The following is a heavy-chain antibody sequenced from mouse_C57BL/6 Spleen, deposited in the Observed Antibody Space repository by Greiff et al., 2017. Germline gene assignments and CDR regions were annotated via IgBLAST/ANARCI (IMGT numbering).Heavy chain of an antibody. CDR3: TSAYGSSFAY. V-gene: IGHV14-4*01. Sequence: VQLQQSGAELVRPGASVKLSCTASGFNIKDDYMHWVEQRPEQGLEWIGWIDPENGDTKYASKFQGKATITADTSSNTAYLQLSSLTSEDTAVYYCTSAYGSSFAYWGQGTLVTVSA. CDR2: IDPENGDT. J-gene: IGHJ3*01. D-gene: IGHD1-1*01. CDR1: GFNIKDDY.